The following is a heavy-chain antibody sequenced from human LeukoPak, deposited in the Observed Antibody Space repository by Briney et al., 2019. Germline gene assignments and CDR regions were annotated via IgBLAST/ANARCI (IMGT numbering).Heavy chain of an antibody. CDR2: IYTSGST. CDR3: ARSLLGDSGGSFDY. J-gene: IGHJ4*02. CDR1: GDSISSFH. D-gene: IGHD3-22*01. V-gene: IGHV4-4*07. Sequence: SETLSLTCTVSGDSISSFHWSWIRQPAGKGLEWIGRIYTSGSTNYNPSLKSRVTMSVDTSKNQFSLKLSSVTAADTAVYYCARSLLGDSGGSFDYWGQGTLVTVSS.